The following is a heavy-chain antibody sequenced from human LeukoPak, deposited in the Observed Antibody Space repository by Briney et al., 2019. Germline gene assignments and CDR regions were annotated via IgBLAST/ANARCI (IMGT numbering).Heavy chain of an antibody. J-gene: IGHJ4*02. CDR3: ARVDTPMAFIDY. CDR2: IYYTGVT. V-gene: IGHV4-61*01. D-gene: IGHD5-18*01. Sequence: PSETLSLTCIVSGASVSSGSYYWSWIRQPPGRGLEWIAYIYYTGVTNYNPSLKSRVTISMDTSKNLLSLKLSSVTAADTAVYYCARVDTPMAFIDYWGQGTLVTVSS. CDR1: GASVSSGSYY.